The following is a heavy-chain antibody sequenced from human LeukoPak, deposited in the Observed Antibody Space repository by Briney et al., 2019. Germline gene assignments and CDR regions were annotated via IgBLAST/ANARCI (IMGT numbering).Heavy chain of an antibody. CDR3: ARIYSRGWSLDS. J-gene: IGHJ4*02. D-gene: IGHD6-19*01. V-gene: IGHV4-4*07. Sequence: ETLSLTCSVSGVSIISYYWTWIRQSAGKGLEWIGRMFTSGSTKYSPSFESRVTMSRDASKNQFSLRLNSVTAADTAIYYCARIYSRGWSLDSWGPGTLVTVSS. CDR2: MFTSGST. CDR1: GVSIISYY.